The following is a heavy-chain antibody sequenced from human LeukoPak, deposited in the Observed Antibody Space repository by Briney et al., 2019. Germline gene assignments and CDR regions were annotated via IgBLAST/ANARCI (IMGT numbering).Heavy chain of an antibody. J-gene: IGHJ4*01. CDR2: INSDGTST. D-gene: IGHD3-10*01. V-gene: IGHV3-74*01. CDR3: ARDYYGTLDY. Sequence: GGSLRLSCAASGFTFSSYWMHWVRQAPGKGLVWVSPINSDGTSTSYADSVKGRFTISRDNAKNTLYLQMNSLRAEDTAVYYCARDYYGTLDYWGHGTLVTVSS. CDR1: GFTFSSYW.